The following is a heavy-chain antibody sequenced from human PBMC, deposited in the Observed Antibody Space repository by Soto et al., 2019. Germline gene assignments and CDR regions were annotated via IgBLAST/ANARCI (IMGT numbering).Heavy chain of an antibody. Sequence: QVQLVESGGGVVQPGRSLRLSCAASGFTFSSYAMHWVRQAPGKGLEWVAVISYHGSNKYYADSVKGRFTSSRDNSKNTLYLQMNSLRAEDTAVYYCAREIVSCSSTSCYLVYYYYYYGMDVWGQGTTVTVSS. CDR1: GFTFSSYA. CDR2: ISYHGSNK. J-gene: IGHJ6*02. CDR3: AREIVSCSSTSCYLVYYYYYYGMDV. D-gene: IGHD2-2*01. V-gene: IGHV3-30-3*01.